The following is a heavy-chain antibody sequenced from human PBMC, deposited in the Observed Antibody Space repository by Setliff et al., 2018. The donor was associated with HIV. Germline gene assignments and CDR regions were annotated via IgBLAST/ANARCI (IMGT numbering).Heavy chain of an antibody. D-gene: IGHD4-4*01. J-gene: IGHJ6*02. CDR2: INGGTTT. V-gene: IGHV3-66*02. Sequence: GGSLRLSCAASGFTFSNHVMNWVRQAPGKGLEWVSVINGGTTTYYADSVKGRFTISRDNSKNTLYLQMNSLRVEDTAVYYCARDDSNYRQHGMDVWGQGTTVTVSS. CDR1: GFTFSNHV. CDR3: ARDDSNYRQHGMDV.